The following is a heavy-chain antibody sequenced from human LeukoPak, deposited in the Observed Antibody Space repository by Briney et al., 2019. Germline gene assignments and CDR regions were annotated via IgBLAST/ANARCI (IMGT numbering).Heavy chain of an antibody. V-gene: IGHV3-21*01. CDR1: GFTLNSYS. CDR2: ISLSSGYI. CDR3: ARDRSWYYDGSGFDAFDI. D-gene: IGHD3-22*01. Sequence: GGSLRLSCAASGFTLNSYSMNWVRQAPGKGLEWVSSISLSSGYIHYADSMKGRFTISRDNANNSLYLQMNSLRAEDTAVYYCARDRSWYYDGSGFDAFDIWGQGTMVTVSS. J-gene: IGHJ3*02.